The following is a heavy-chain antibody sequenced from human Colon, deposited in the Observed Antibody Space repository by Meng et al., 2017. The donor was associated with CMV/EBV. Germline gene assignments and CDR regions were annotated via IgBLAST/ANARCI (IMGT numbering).Heavy chain of an antibody. CDR3: ARGKSHFDY. CDR1: GGSISRGGYY. V-gene: IGHV4-31*03. CDR2: IYYSGST. Sequence: LTRSVSGGSISRGGYYWSWIRQHPGKALEWIGYIYYSGSTYYNPSLKSRVTMSVDTSKNQFSLKMSSVTAADTAVYYCARGKSHFDYWGQGTLVTVSS. J-gene: IGHJ4*02.